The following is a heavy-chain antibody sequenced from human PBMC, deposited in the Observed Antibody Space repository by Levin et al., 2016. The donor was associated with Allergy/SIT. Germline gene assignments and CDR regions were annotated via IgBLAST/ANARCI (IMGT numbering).Heavy chain of an antibody. D-gene: IGHD2-2*01. CDR2: ISSSSSYI. CDR3: ARWVVPAAMPARRYGMDV. Sequence: VRQAPGKGLEWVSSISSSSSYIYYADSVKGRFTISRDNAKNSLYLQMNSLRAEDTAVYYCARWVVPAAMPARRYGMDVWGQGTTVTVSS. J-gene: IGHJ6*02. V-gene: IGHV3-21*01.